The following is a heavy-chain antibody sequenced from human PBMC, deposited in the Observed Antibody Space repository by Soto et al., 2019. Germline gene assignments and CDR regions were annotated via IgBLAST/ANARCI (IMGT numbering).Heavy chain of an antibody. V-gene: IGHV3-33*01. CDR1: GFTFSSYG. CDR2: IWYDGSNK. J-gene: IGHJ4*02. CDR3: ARDGMAVQLASFDY. D-gene: IGHD6-13*01. Sequence: PGGSLRLSCAASGFTFSSYGMHWVRQAPGKGLEWVAVIWYDGSNKYYADSVKGRFTISRDNSKNTLYLQMNSLRAEDTAVYYCARDGMAVQLASFDYWGQGTLVTVSS.